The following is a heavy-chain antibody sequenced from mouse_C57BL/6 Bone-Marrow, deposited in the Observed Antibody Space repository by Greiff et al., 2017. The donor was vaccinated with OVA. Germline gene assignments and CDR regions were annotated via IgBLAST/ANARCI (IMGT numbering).Heavy chain of an antibody. CDR1: GYTFTSYW. CDR2: IDPSDSYT. J-gene: IGHJ2*01. CDR3: AREDYGSSSYFDY. Sequence: QVQLQQSGAELVKPGASVKLSCKASGYTFTSYWMQWVKQRPGQGLEWIGEIDPSDSYTNYNQKFKGKATLTVDTASSTAYMQLSSLTSDDSAVYYCAREDYGSSSYFDYWGQGTTLTVSS. V-gene: IGHV1-50*01. D-gene: IGHD1-1*01.